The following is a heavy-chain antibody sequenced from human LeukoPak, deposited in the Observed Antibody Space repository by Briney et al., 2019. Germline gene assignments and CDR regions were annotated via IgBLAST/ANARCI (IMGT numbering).Heavy chain of an antibody. CDR2: ISYDGSNK. Sequence: PGGSLRLSCAASGFTFSSYAMHWVRQAPGKGLEWVAVISYDGSNKCYADSVKGRFTISRDNSKNTLYLQMNSLRAEDTAVYYCARDECGGDCPLDVWGQGTTVTVSS. D-gene: IGHD2-21*02. V-gene: IGHV3-30-3*01. CDR1: GFTFSSYA. CDR3: ARDECGGDCPLDV. J-gene: IGHJ6*02.